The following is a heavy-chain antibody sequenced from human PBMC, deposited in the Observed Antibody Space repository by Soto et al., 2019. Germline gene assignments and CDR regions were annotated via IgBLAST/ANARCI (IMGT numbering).Heavy chain of an antibody. D-gene: IGHD5-12*01. CDR2: IYDSGST. CDR1: GGSVSSGDSY. V-gene: IGHV4-30-4*01. Sequence: QVRLQESGPGLVKPSQTLSLTCTVSGGSVSSGDSYWSWIRQTPGKGLEWIGYIYDSGSTYYNPSLKSRVIISVDTSKNQFSLKLVSVTAADTAVYYCAGRDEYSPSLAFDYWGQGALVTVSS. J-gene: IGHJ4*02. CDR3: AGRDEYSPSLAFDY.